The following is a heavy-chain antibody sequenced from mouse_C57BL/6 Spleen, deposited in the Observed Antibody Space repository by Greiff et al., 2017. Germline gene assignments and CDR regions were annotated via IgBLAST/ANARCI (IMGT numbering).Heavy chain of an antibody. CDR1: GFTFSDYY. J-gene: IGHJ4*01. CDR2: ISNGGGST. CDR3: ARHETGSYAMDY. D-gene: IGHD4-1*01. V-gene: IGHV5-12*01. Sequence: EVMLVESGGGLVQPGGSLKLSCAASGFTFSDYYMYWVRQTPEKRLEWVAYISNGGGSTYYPDTVKGRFTISRDNAKNTLYLQMSRLKSEDTAMYYGARHETGSYAMDYWGQGTSVTVSS.